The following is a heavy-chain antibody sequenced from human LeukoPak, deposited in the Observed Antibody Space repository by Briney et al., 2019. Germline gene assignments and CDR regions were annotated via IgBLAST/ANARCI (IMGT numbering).Heavy chain of an antibody. D-gene: IGHD5-12*01. CDR3: ARHPKEATTTRSWFDY. CDR1: GGSISSSRYY. Sequence: SETLSLTCTVSGGSISSSRYYWGWIRQPPGKGLEWIGSIYYSGSTYYNPTLRSRFTTSVDTSMNQFSLKLSSVTAADTAVYYCARHPKEATTTRSWFDYWGQGTLVTVSS. J-gene: IGHJ4*02. V-gene: IGHV4-39*01. CDR2: IYYSGST.